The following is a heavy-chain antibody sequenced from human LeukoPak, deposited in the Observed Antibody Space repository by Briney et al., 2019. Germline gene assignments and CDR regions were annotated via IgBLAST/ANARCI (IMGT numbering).Heavy chain of an antibody. Sequence: SETLSLTCSVSGGSISSFYWSWIRQPPGKGLEWIGYVSYIGSTSYNPSLKSRVTISVDTSKNQFPLKLSSVTAADTAVYYCAREAIAVAGTGIDYWGQGTLVTVSS. CDR3: AREAIAVAGTGIDY. CDR1: GGSISSFY. V-gene: IGHV4-59*01. D-gene: IGHD6-19*01. CDR2: VSYIGST. J-gene: IGHJ4*02.